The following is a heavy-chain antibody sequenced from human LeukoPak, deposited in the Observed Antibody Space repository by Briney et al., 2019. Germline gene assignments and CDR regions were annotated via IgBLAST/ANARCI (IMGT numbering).Heavy chain of an antibody. Sequence: GGSLRLSCAASGFTFSSYSMHWVRQAPGKGLEWVAVISYDGSSEYYADSVRGRFTISRDNSKNTLYLQMNSLGADDTAVFYCARDRSDYSIKYYYYYGMDVWGQGTTVTVSS. J-gene: IGHJ6*02. V-gene: IGHV3-30-3*01. CDR3: ARDRSDYSIKYYYYYGMDV. CDR2: ISYDGSSE. CDR1: GFTFSSYS. D-gene: IGHD3-16*01.